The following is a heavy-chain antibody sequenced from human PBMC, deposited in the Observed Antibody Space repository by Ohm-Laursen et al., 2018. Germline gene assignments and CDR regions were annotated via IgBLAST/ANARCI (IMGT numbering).Heavy chain of an antibody. Sequence: GASVKVSCKASGYTFTAYYMHWVRQAPGQGLEWVGWINPKSGGTNYAQKFQGRVTMTSDTSLSTAYMELGRLTSDDTAMYYCARDIQQYQLPYFDYWGQGTLVTVSS. CDR1: GYTFTAYY. J-gene: IGHJ4*02. D-gene: IGHD1-1*01. V-gene: IGHV1-2*02. CDR3: ARDIQQYQLPYFDY. CDR2: INPKSGGT.